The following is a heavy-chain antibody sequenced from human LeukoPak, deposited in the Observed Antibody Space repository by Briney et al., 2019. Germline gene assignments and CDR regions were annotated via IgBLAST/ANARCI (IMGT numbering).Heavy chain of an antibody. D-gene: IGHD2-2*01. Sequence: ASVKVSCKASGYTFTSYGISWVRQAPGQGLEWMGWISAYNGNTNYAQKLQGRVTMTTDTSTSTAYMELRSLRSDDTAVYYCARDYCSSTSCLFDYWGQGTLVTVSS. J-gene: IGHJ4*02. CDR1: GYTFTSYG. CDR2: ISAYNGNT. V-gene: IGHV1-18*01. CDR3: ARDYCSSTSCLFDY.